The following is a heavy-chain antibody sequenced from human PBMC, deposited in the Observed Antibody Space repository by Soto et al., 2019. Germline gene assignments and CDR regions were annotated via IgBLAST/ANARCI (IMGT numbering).Heavy chain of an antibody. CDR2: IYYGGTT. J-gene: IGHJ4*02. D-gene: IGHD5-18*01. CDR1: GASFSPNY. Sequence: SETLSHTCTVSGASFSPNYWAWIRQPPGKGLEWIGYIYYGGTTTYNPSLRSRVAISLETSKSQFSLKLSSVTAADTAVYYCGIYPRGYAYGHFDYWGQGPLVPVSP. CDR3: GIYPRGYAYGHFDY. V-gene: IGHV4-59*13.